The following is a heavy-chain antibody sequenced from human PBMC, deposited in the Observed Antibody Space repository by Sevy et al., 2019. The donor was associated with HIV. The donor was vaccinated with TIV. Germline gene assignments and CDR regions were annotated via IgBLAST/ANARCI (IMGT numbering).Heavy chain of an antibody. Sequence: GGSLRLSCAASGFAFRSYGMHWVGQAPGKGLEWVAVISNDGGNQYYADSVKGRFTISRDNSKNKVYLQMNSLRAEDTAVYYCAKDVSDGYNYFLDFWGQRALVTVSS. D-gene: IGHD5-12*01. J-gene: IGHJ4*02. CDR1: GFAFRSYG. V-gene: IGHV3-30*18. CDR2: ISNDGGNQ. CDR3: AKDVSDGYNYFLDF.